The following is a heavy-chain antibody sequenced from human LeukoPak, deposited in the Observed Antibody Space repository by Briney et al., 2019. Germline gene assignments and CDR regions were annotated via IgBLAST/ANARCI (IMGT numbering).Heavy chain of an antibody. D-gene: IGHD2-2*01. CDR1: GYTFTDHY. J-gene: IGHJ6*02. CDR2: INPNNGGT. Sequence: ASVKVSCKASGYTFTDHYMHWVRQAPGQGLEWMGWINPNNGGTTYTQNFQGRFTMTRDTSISTAYMELSRLGSDDSAIYYCTRDHCSFANCYEDYYYGMDVWGQGTTVTVSS. V-gene: IGHV1-2*02. CDR3: TRDHCSFANCYEDYYYGMDV.